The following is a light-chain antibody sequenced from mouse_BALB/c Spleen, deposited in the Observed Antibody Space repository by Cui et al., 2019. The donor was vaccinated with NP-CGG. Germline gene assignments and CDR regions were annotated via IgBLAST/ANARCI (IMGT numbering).Light chain of an antibody. CDR3: ALWYSNHWV. Sequence: QAGVNPEIAITTSPGETVTLTCRSSTGAVTTSNYANWVQEKPDHLFTGLIGGTNNRAPGVPARFSGSLIGDKAALTITGAQTEDEAIYFCALWYSNHWVFGGGTKLTVL. V-gene: IGLV1*01. J-gene: IGLJ1*01. CDR2: GTN. CDR1: TGAVTTSNY.